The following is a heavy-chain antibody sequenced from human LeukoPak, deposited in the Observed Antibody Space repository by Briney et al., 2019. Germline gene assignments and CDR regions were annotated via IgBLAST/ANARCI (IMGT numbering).Heavy chain of an antibody. Sequence: GGSLRLSCAASRFTFSTYHMHWVRQAPGKGLEWVAFIHNDGTNKYYVDSVRGRFTISRDNSKNTLFLQMNSLRTEDTAVHYCATLAVVATWGQGILVTVSS. V-gene: IGHV3-30*02. D-gene: IGHD6-19*01. CDR2: IHNDGTNK. J-gene: IGHJ4*02. CDR3: ATLAVVAT. CDR1: RFTFSTYH.